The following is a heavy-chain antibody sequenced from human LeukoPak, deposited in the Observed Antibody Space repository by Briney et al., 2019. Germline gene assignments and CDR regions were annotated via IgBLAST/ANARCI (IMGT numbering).Heavy chain of an antibody. V-gene: IGHV4-34*01. CDR1: GGSFSGYY. Sequence: SETLSLTCAVYGGSFSGYYWSWIRQPPGKGLEWIGEINHSGSTNYNPSLKSRVTISVDTSKNQFSLKLSSVTAADTAVYYCARAALRSGAFDIWGQGTMVTVSS. CDR3: ARAALRSGAFDI. J-gene: IGHJ3*02. CDR2: INHSGST. D-gene: IGHD3-10*01.